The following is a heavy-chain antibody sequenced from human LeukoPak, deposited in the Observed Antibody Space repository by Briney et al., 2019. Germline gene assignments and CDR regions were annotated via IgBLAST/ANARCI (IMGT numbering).Heavy chain of an antibody. J-gene: IGHJ3*02. CDR2: IYWDDDK. V-gene: IGHV2-5*02. CDR3: THEGPLYAEDAFDI. D-gene: IGHD2-2*01. Sequence: SGATLEDPRQPLTLTCTFSGLSLSTSGVGVGWIRQPLGKALEWLELIYWDDDKRYSPSLTSRRTISKYTSKNQVVLTMTNMDPVDTATYYCTHEGPLYAEDAFDIWGQGTMVTVSS. CDR1: GLSLSTSGVG.